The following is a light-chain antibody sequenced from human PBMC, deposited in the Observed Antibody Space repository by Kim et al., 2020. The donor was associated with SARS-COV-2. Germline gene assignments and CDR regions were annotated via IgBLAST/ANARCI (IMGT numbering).Light chain of an antibody. CDR3: QQYGNSPPWT. CDR1: QSISSNV. J-gene: IGKJ1*01. CDR2: GAS. V-gene: IGKV3-20*01. Sequence: EIVLTQSPGTLSLSPGERATLSCRASQSISSNVLAWYQQKPGQAPRLLIYGASSRATGIPDKFSGSGSGTDFTLTISRLEPEDSAVYYCQQYGNSPPWTFGQGTKVDIK.